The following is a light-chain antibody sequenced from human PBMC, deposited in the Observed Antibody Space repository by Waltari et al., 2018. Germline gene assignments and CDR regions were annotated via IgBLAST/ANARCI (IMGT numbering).Light chain of an antibody. Sequence: QSALTQPASMSGSPGQSITISCTGTSSDIGGYDFIPWYQQHPGKSPRLIIFDVSRRPAGVSGRFSGSKSGNTASLSISGLQADDEADYFCSSYTDINIALIFGGGTKVTVL. CDR2: DVS. CDR1: SSDIGGYDF. CDR3: SSYTDINIALI. V-gene: IGLV2-14*01. J-gene: IGLJ2*01.